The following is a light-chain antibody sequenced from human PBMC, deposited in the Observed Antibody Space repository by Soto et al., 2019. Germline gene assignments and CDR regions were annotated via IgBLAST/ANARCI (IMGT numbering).Light chain of an antibody. V-gene: IGKV3-20*01. CDR1: QSVSSNY. CDR3: HQYGVSPGT. Sequence: EIVLTQSPGTLSLSPGERATLSCRASQSVSSNYLAWYQQRPGQAPRLLIYDASSRATGVPDRFSGSGSGTDFTLTSIRLEPEDFAVYYCHQYGVSPGTLGQGTKVEIK. CDR2: DAS. J-gene: IGKJ1*01.